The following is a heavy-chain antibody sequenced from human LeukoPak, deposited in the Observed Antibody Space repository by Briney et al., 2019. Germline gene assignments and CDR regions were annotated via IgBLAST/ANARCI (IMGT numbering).Heavy chain of an antibody. Sequence: ASVKVSCTASGYTFTGYYMHWVRQAPGQGLEWMGRINPNSGGTNYAQKFQGRVTMTRDTSISTAYMELSRLRSDDTAVYYCARLGYCSSTSCSKRYGMDVWGQGTTVTVSS. CDR1: GYTFTGYY. CDR2: INPNSGGT. D-gene: IGHD2-2*01. CDR3: ARLGYCSSTSCSKRYGMDV. J-gene: IGHJ6*02. V-gene: IGHV1-2*06.